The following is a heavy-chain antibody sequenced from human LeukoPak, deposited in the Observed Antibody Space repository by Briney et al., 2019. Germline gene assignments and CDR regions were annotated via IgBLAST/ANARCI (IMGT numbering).Heavy chain of an antibody. CDR2: IKQDGSEK. CDR1: GFTFSSYW. CDR3: ARDPGYSSSWFEYFQH. J-gene: IGHJ1*01. Sequence: GGSLRLSCAASGFTFSSYWMSWVRQAPGKGLEWVANIKQDGSEKYYVDSVKGRFTISRDNAKNSLYLQMNSLRAEDTAVYYCARDPGYSSSWFEYFQHWGQGTLVTVSS. V-gene: IGHV3-7*01. D-gene: IGHD6-13*01.